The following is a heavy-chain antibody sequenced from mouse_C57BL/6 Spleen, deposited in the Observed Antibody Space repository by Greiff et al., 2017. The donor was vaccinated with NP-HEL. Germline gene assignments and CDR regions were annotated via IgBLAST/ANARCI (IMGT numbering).Heavy chain of an antibody. CDR1: GYTFTSYW. J-gene: IGHJ2*01. D-gene: IGHD2-5*01. CDR2: IHPNSGST. Sequence: QVQLQQPGAELVKPGASVKMSCKASGYTFTSYWITWVKQRPGQGLEWIGMIHPNSGSTNYNEKFKSKATLTVDKSSSTAYMQLSSLTSEDSAVYYCARSGGYSNSYYFDYWGQGTTLTVSS. CDR3: ARSGGYSNSYYFDY. V-gene: IGHV1-64*01.